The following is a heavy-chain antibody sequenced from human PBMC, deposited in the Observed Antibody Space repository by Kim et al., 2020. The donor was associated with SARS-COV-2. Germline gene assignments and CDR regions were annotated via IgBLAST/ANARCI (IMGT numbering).Heavy chain of an antibody. CDR2: IKSKTDGGTT. CDR3: TTDLDNSLLWFGELLYRLAY. D-gene: IGHD3-10*01. V-gene: IGHV3-15*01. CDR1: GFTFSNAW. Sequence: GGSLRLSCAASGFTFSNAWMSWVRQAPGKGLEWVGRIKSKTDGGTTDYAAPVKGRFTISRDDSKNTLYLQMNSLKTEDTAVYYCTTDLDNSLLWFGELLYRLAYWGQGTLVTVSS. J-gene: IGHJ4*02.